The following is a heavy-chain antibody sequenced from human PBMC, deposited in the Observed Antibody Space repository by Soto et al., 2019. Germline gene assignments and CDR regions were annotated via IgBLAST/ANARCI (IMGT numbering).Heavy chain of an antibody. CDR1: GYTFTGYY. J-gene: IGHJ3*02. D-gene: IGHD3-22*01. CDR3: ARAGRITMIVEGFGAFDI. V-gene: IGHV1-2*04. Sequence: QVQLVQSGAEVKKPGASVKVSCKASGYTFTGYYMHWVRQAPGQGLEWMGWINPNSGGTNYAQKFQGWVTMTRDTSISTAYMELSRLRSDDTAVYYCARAGRITMIVEGFGAFDIWGQGTMVTVSS. CDR2: INPNSGGT.